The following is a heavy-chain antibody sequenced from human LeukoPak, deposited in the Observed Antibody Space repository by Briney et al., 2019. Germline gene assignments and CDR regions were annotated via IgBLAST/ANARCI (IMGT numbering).Heavy chain of an antibody. Sequence: SETLSLTCAVYGGSFSGYYWSWIRQPPGKGLEWIGEINHSGSTNYNPSLKSRVIISVDTSKNQFSLKLSSVTAADTAVYYCARVEEGYGSGRRENYYYYYMDVWGKGTTVTISS. CDR3: ARVEEGYGSGRRENYYYYYMDV. V-gene: IGHV4-34*01. CDR2: INHSGST. CDR1: GGSFSGYY. J-gene: IGHJ6*03. D-gene: IGHD3-10*01.